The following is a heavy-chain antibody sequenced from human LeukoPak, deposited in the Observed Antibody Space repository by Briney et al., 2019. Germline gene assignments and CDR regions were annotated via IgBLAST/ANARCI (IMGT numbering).Heavy chain of an antibody. Sequence: GGSLRLSCAASGFTVSSNYMNWVRQPPGKGLEWVSVIYSGGSTYYADSVKGRFTISRDNSKNTLYLQMNSLRAEDTAMYYCARERGSLTWFDPWGQGTLVTVSS. J-gene: IGHJ5*02. D-gene: IGHD3-10*01. CDR1: GFTVSSNY. CDR3: ARERGSLTWFDP. V-gene: IGHV3-53*01. CDR2: IYSGGST.